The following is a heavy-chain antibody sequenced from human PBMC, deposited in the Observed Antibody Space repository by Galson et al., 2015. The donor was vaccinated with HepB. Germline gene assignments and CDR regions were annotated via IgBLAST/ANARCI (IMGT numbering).Heavy chain of an antibody. CDR2: INSDGSST. J-gene: IGHJ4*02. V-gene: IGHV3-74*01. D-gene: IGHD3-3*01. CDR1: GFTLSGYW. Sequence: SLRLSCAASGFTLSGYWIHWVRQAPGKGLVWVSRINSDGSSTSHADSVKGRFTISRDDTGSTVFLQMNSLRAEDTAVYYCARDFLALPGFDYWGQGTLVTVSS. CDR3: ARDFLALPGFDY.